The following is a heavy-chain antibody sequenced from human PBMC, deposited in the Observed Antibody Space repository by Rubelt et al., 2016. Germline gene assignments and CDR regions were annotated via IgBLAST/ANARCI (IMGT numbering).Heavy chain of an antibody. CDR3: ARWYYDFWSGTTNWFDP. Sequence: QVQLQQWGAGLLKPSETLSLTCGVRGGSLTGYYWSWIRQSPGKGLEWIGEINHGGGRNYNPSLKSRVTLSVETSNNRFSPRLTSVTAADTAVYYCARWYYDFWSGTTNWFDPWGQGTLVTVSS. CDR1: GGSLTGYY. V-gene: IGHV4-34*01. D-gene: IGHD3-3*01. J-gene: IGHJ5*02. CDR2: INHGGGR.